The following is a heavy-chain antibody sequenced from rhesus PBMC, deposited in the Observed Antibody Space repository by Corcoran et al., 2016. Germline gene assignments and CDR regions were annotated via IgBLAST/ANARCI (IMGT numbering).Heavy chain of an antibody. D-gene: IGHD6-31*01. CDR2: IYGNSAST. J-gene: IGHJ4*01. V-gene: IGHV4-73*01. Sequence: GEGLVKPSETLSLTCAVYGGSISGYYYWSWIRQPPGKGLEWIGYIYGNSASTNYNPSLKIRVTISKDTSKNQFSLKLSSVTAADTAVYYCARGGNIAAAADYWGQGVLVTVSS. CDR3: ARGGNIAAAADY. CDR1: GGSISGYYY.